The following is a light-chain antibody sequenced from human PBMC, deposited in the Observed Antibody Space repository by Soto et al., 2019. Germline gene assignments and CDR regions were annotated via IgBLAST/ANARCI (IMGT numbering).Light chain of an antibody. Sequence: DIQMTQSPSTLSASVGDRVSITCRASQTISKWLVWYQQKPGKAPKLLIYAASSLQSGVPSRFSGSGSGTDFTLTISSLQSEDFAVYYCHQYNFWPTFGQGTKVDIK. V-gene: IGKV1-5*01. CDR3: HQYNFWPT. CDR2: AAS. CDR1: QTISKW. J-gene: IGKJ1*01.